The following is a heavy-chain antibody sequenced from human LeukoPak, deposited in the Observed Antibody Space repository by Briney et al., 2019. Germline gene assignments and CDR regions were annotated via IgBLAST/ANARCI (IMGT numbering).Heavy chain of an antibody. D-gene: IGHD3-22*01. CDR2: IRYSGTT. J-gene: IGHJ4*02. V-gene: IGHV4-39*01. CDR1: GASITSISDY. CDR3: ARHYYGSDVWGYYFDN. Sequence: SETLTLTCTVSGASITSISDYWGWFRQPPGKGLEWIWSIRYSGTTNHSPSLRSRLTMSIDTSKNQFSLKLSSVPGAHTAVYHCARHYYGSDVWGYYFDNWGQGTLVAVSS.